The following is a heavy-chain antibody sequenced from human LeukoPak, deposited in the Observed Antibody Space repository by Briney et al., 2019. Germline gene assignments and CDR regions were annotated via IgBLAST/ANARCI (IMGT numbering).Heavy chain of an antibody. J-gene: IGHJ6*02. V-gene: IGHV3-30*04. CDR2: ISYDGSNK. Sequence: GGSLRLSCAASGFTFSSYAMHWVRQAPGKGLEWVAVISYDGSNKYYADSVKGRFTISRDNSKNTLYLQMNSLRAEDTAVYYCAREAVLRYLDWLSKYYYYGMDVWGQGTTVTVSS. D-gene: IGHD3-9*01. CDR3: AREAVLRYLDWLSKYYYYGMDV. CDR1: GFTFSSYA.